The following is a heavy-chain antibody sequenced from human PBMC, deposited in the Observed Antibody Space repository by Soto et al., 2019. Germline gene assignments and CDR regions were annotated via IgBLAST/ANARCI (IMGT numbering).Heavy chain of an antibody. V-gene: IGHV4-59*01. D-gene: IGHD4-4*01. J-gene: IGHJ6*02. CDR2: VFNTGRA. CDR3: ARDGDGRMTTTPYYFTGMDV. CDR1: GGSLGSYY. Sequence: KPSETLPVTCTASGGSLGSYYWSWIRQPPWQGLEWIGYVFNTGRANYNASLKSRVSISLETSTYQFSLKLSYLTAADTAVYYCARDGDGRMTTTPYYFTGMDVWGPGTTVTVSS.